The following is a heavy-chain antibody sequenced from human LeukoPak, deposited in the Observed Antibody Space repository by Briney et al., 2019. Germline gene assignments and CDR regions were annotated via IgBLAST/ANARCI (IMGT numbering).Heavy chain of an antibody. CDR3: ARGSGSGNYYDAFNI. J-gene: IGHJ3*02. CDR1: GYTFTGYY. D-gene: IGHD3-10*01. CDR2: INPNSGGT. V-gene: IGHV1-2*02. Sequence: ASVKVSCKASGYTFTGYYMHWVRQAPGQGLEWMGWINPNSGGTNYAQKFQGRVTMTRDTSISTAYKELSRLRSEDTAVYYCARGSGSGNYYDAFNIWGQGTRVTVSS.